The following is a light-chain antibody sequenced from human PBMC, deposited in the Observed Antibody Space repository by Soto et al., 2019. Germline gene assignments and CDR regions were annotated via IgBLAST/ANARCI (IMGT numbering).Light chain of an antibody. J-gene: IGKJ3*01. Sequence: DIQMTQSPSSLSASVGDRVTITCRASQSISSYLNWYQQKPGKAPKLLIYAASSLQSGVPSRFSGSGSGTDFTLTISSLQPDDFATYYCQQSYSTPLFTFGHGTKVDIK. V-gene: IGKV1-39*01. CDR2: AAS. CDR3: QQSYSTPLFT. CDR1: QSISSY.